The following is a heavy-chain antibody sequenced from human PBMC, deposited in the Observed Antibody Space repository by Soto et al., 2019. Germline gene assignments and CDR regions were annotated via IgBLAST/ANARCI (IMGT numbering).Heavy chain of an antibody. V-gene: IGHV3-23*01. CDR3: AKDRQYPRDYFHY. Sequence: GSLRLYCPASGFNFNSNVMSWVRQPPGKGVEWLAIIRDDGVTTDYAAYVKVRFTISRDNSRNTVFLQMDSLRAEDTAVYYCAKDRQYPRDYFHYWGQGTLVTVSS. D-gene: IGHD4-4*01. CDR2: IRDDGVTT. J-gene: IGHJ4*02. CDR1: GFNFNSNV.